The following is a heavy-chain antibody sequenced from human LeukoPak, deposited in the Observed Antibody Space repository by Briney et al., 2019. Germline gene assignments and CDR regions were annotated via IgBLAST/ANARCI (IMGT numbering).Heavy chain of an antibody. V-gene: IGHV5-51*01. CDR3: ARLRYSYGRRGGYYFDY. Sequence: GESLKISCKGSGYSFTSYWIGWVRQMAGKGLEWMGIIYPGDSDTRYSPSFQGQVTISADKSISTAYLQWSSLKASDTAMYYCARLRYSYGRRGGYYFDYWGQGTLVTVSS. CDR1: GYSFTSYW. CDR2: IYPGDSDT. D-gene: IGHD5-18*01. J-gene: IGHJ4*02.